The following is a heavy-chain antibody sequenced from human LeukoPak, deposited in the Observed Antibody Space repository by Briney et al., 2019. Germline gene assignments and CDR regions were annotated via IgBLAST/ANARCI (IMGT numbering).Heavy chain of an antibody. J-gene: IGHJ4*02. CDR3: ARGNVLLWFGELRSYYFDY. CDR1: GGSINSSSYY. V-gene: IGHV4-39*01. D-gene: IGHD3-10*01. CDR2: IYYSGST. Sequence: SETLSLTCTVSGGSINSSSYYWGWIRQPPGKGLEWIGSIYYSGSTYYNPSLKSRVTISVHTSKNQFSLKLSSVTAADTAVYYCARGNVLLWFGELRSYYFDYWGQGTLVTVSS.